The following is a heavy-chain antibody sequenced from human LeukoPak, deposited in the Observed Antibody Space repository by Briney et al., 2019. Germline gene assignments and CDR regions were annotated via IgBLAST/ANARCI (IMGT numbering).Heavy chain of an antibody. Sequence: ASVKVSCKASGYTFTGYYMHWVRQAPGQGLERMGWINPNSGGTNYAQKFQGRVTMTRDTSISTAYMELSRLRSDDTAVYYCAHSPREYSGYDLLDPWGQGTLVTVSS. V-gene: IGHV1-2*02. CDR1: GYTFTGYY. CDR3: AHSPREYSGYDLLDP. J-gene: IGHJ5*02. D-gene: IGHD5-12*01. CDR2: INPNSGGT.